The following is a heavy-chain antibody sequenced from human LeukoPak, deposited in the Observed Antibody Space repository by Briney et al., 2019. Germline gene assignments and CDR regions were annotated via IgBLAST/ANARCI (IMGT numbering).Heavy chain of an antibody. J-gene: IGHJ3*02. D-gene: IGHD4-17*01. V-gene: IGHV4-59*11. CDR2: RYYSGTT. CDR1: GGSISSHY. Sequence: SETLSLTCTVSGGSISSHYWSWIRQSPGKRLEWIGYRYYSGTTNHNPSLKSRVTISIDTSKNQLSLKLRSVTAADTAVYYCARLMLSTVTRDAFDIWGQGTMVTVSS. CDR3: ARLMLSTVTRDAFDI.